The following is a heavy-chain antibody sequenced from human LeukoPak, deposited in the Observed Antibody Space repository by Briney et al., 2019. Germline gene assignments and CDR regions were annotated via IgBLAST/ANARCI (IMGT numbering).Heavy chain of an antibody. CDR1: GFTFSSYA. Sequence: GGSLRLSCAASGFTFSSYAMSWVRQAPGKGLEWVSAISGSGGSTYYADSVKGRFTISRDNSENTLYLQMNSLRAEDTAVYYCAKDPLAYCGGDCYVDYWGQGTLVTVSS. CDR2: ISGSGGST. V-gene: IGHV3-23*01. J-gene: IGHJ4*02. CDR3: AKDPLAYCGGDCYVDY. D-gene: IGHD2-21*02.